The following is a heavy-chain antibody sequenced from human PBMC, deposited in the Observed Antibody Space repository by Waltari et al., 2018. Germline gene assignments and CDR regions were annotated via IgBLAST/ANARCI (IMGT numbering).Heavy chain of an antibody. CDR1: GGTFSSSA. J-gene: IGHJ5*02. V-gene: IGHV1-69*04. CDR3: AMGGGGNWFDP. D-gene: IGHD3-16*01. CDR2: IIPIFGKA. Sequence: QVQLVQSGAEVKKPGSSVQVSCKASGGTFSSSAISWVRQAPGQGLEWMGRIIPIFGKANYEQKFQGRVTITGDKSTSTAYMERSSLRSEDTAVYYCAMGGGGNWFDPWGQGTLVTVSS.